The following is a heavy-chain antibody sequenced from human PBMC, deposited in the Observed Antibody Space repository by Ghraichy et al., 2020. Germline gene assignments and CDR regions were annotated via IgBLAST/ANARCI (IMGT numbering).Heavy chain of an antibody. CDR2: ISGSGGHT. J-gene: IGHJ4*02. V-gene: IGHV3-23*01. D-gene: IGHD3-3*01. CDR1: GFTFSTYA. CDR3: AKDHPTYYDFWSGDVS. Sequence: GALRLSCAASGFTFSTYAMTWARQAPGKGLEWVSTISGSGGHTYYADSVTGRFSISRDNSKNTLYLQMNSLRAEDTAVYYCAKDHPTYYDFWSGDVSWGQGILVTVSS.